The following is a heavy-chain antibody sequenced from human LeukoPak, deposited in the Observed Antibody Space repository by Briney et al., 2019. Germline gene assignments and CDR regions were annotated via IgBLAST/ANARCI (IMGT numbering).Heavy chain of an antibody. Sequence: SVKVSCKASGGTFSSYAISWVRQAPGQGLEWLGGIIPIFDTADYAQKFQGRVTITADESMSTAYMELSSLRSEDTAVYYCARGHVVVPATYYFDFWGQGTPVTVSS. J-gene: IGHJ4*02. CDR3: ARGHVVVPATYYFDF. V-gene: IGHV1-69*13. CDR2: IIPIFDTA. D-gene: IGHD2-2*01. CDR1: GGTFSSYA.